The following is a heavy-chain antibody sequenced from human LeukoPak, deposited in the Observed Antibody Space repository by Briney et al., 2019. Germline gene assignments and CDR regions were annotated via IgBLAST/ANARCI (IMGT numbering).Heavy chain of an antibody. D-gene: IGHD6-19*01. CDR1: GFTFSTYA. V-gene: IGHV3-30*04. Sequence: GGSPRLSCAASGFTFSTYAMHWVRQAPGKGLEWVGVISYDGSEKYYADSVRGRFTISRDNSKNTLYLQMSSLRSDDMAVYYCAREYSSGWKNWFAPWGQGTLVTVSS. CDR3: AREYSSGWKNWFAP. J-gene: IGHJ5*02. CDR2: ISYDGSEK.